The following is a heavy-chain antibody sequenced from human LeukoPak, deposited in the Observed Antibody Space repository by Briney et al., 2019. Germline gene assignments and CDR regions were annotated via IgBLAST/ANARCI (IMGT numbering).Heavy chain of an antibody. CDR1: GFTFSSYG. CDR2: IRYDGSNK. Sequence: PGGSLRLSCATSGFTFSSYGMHWVRQAPGKGLEWVTFIRYDGSNKYYADSVKGRFTISRDNSKNTLYLQMNSLRAEDTAVYYCARSDYGDYGRFDYWGQGTLVTVSS. D-gene: IGHD4-17*01. CDR3: ARSDYGDYGRFDY. J-gene: IGHJ4*02. V-gene: IGHV3-30*02.